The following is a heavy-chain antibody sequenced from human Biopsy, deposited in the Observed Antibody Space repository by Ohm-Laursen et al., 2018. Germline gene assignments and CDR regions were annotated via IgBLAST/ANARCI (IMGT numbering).Heavy chain of an antibody. V-gene: IGHV1-2*02. D-gene: IGHD2-21*01. Sequence: PSVKASSKPSGYTFTDYYIHWVRQAPGQGPERMGGINPKNGGTKYAQKFQGRVTMTRDTSIDTVHMELSRLTSDDTALYYCAKDCGLGGDRDYWGQGTLVTVSS. J-gene: IGHJ4*02. CDR1: GYTFTDYY. CDR2: INPKNGGT. CDR3: AKDCGLGGDRDY.